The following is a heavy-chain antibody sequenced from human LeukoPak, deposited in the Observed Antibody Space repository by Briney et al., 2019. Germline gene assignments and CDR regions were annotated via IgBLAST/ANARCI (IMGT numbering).Heavy chain of an antibody. CDR1: GFTFSSYA. Sequence: PGGSLRLSCAASGFTFSSYAMSWVRQAPGKGREGVSAISGSGGSTYYADSVKGRFTISRDNSKNTLYLQMNSLRAEDTAVYYCAKDPIVGATTDFDYWGQGTLVTVSS. CDR3: AKDPIVGATTDFDY. D-gene: IGHD1-26*01. V-gene: IGHV3-23*01. CDR2: ISGSGGST. J-gene: IGHJ4*02.